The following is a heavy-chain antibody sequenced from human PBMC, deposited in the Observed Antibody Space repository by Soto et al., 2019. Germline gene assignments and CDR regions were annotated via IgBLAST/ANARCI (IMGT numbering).Heavy chain of an antibody. CDR1: GYTFTTYW. V-gene: IGHV5-10-1*01. J-gene: IGHJ6*02. D-gene: IGHD3-22*01. CDR3: ARHPYDIFGYYVNYYYGMDF. CDR2: IDPSDSYT. Sequence: GESLKISCKGSGYTFTTYWITWVRQMPGKGLEWMGRIDPSDSYTNYSPSLQGHVTISADKSISTAYLQWSSLKASDTAMYYCARHPYDIFGYYVNYYYGMDFWGQGTTVTVSS.